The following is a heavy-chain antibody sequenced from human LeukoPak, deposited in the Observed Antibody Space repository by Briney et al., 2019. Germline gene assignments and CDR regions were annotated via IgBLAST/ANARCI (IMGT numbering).Heavy chain of an antibody. D-gene: IGHD3-22*01. CDR1: GFTFTSSA. CDR3: AADQGNDSSGYCF. V-gene: IGHV1-58*02. J-gene: IGHJ4*02. Sequence: GSSVKVSCKASGFTFTSSAMQWVRQARGQRLEWIGWIVVGSGNTNYAQKFQERVTITRDMSTSTAYMELSSLRSEDTAVYYCAADQGNDSSGYCFWGQGTLVTVSS. CDR2: IVVGSGNT.